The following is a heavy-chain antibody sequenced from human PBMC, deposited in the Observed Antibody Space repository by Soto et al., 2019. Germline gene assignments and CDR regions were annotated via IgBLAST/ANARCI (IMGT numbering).Heavy chain of an antibody. CDR1: GFIFSNYD. J-gene: IGHJ4*02. V-gene: IGHV3-30*02. CDR2: MRSDGSNK. CDR3: VISTGKFYADFDY. Sequence: PGGSLRLSCEASGFIFSNYDMYWVRHGPGKGLEWVALMRSDGSNKYYVDSVKGRFTISRDNAKKSLFLQMNNLRPEDTALYYCVISTGKFYADFDYWGQGTQVTVSS. D-gene: IGHD7-27*01.